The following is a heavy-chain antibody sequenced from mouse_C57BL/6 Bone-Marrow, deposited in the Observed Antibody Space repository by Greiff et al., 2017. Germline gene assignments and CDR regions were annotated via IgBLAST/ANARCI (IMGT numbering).Heavy chain of an antibody. V-gene: IGHV14-4*01. D-gene: IGHD1-3*01. Sequence: VQLQQSGAELVRPGASVKLSCTASGFNIKDDYMHWVKQRPEQGLEWIGWIDPENGDTEYASKFQGKATITADTSSNTAYLQLSSLTSEDTAVYYCTTKWALNFDYWGQGTTLTVSS. J-gene: IGHJ2*01. CDR3: TTKWALNFDY. CDR2: IDPENGDT. CDR1: GFNIKDDY.